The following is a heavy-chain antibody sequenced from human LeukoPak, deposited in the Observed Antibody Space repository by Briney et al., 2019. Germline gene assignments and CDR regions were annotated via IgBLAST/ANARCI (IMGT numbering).Heavy chain of an antibody. CDR2: IYTSGST. V-gene: IGHV4-4*07. CDR1: GGSINSDD. D-gene: IGHD4-11*01. CDR3: ARSATVTLLDFDY. Sequence: SEALSLTCAVSGGSINSDDWSWIRQPAGKGLEWIGRIYTSGSTNYNPSLKSRVTMSVDTSKNQFSLKLSSVTAADTAVYYCARSATVTLLDFDYWGQGTLVTVSS. J-gene: IGHJ4*02.